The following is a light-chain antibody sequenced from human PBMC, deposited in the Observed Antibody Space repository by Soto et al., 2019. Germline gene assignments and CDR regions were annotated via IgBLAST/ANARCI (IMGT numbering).Light chain of an antibody. CDR1: QSISSY. Sequence: DIQMTQSPSSLSASVGDRVTITCRASQSISSYLNWYQQKPGKAPKLLINAASSLQSGVPSRFSGSGSGKEFTLTISALQHEDFATYFCQQSYITPRTVGQGNKVDIK. CDR3: QQSYITPRT. CDR2: AAS. J-gene: IGKJ1*01. V-gene: IGKV1-39*01.